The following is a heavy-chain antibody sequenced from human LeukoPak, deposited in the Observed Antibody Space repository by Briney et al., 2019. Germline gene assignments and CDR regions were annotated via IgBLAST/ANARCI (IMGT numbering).Heavy chain of an antibody. CDR2: INSDGSST. CDR1: GFTFSSCW. V-gene: IGHV3-74*01. CDR3: ARGGYYDAFDI. Sequence: PGGSLRLSCAASGFTFSSCWMHWVRQAPGKGLVWVSRINSDGSSTSYADSVKGRFTISRDNAKNTLYLQMNSLRAEDTAVYYCARGGYYDAFDIWGQGTMVTVSS. D-gene: IGHD3-22*01. J-gene: IGHJ3*02.